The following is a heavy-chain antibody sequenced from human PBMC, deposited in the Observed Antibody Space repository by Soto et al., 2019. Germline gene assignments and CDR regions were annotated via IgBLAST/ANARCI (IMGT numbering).Heavy chain of an antibody. Sequence: QVQLQESGPGLVKPSETLSLTCTVSGGSVSSGSYYWTWIRQPPGKGLEWIGYIYYSGSTNSNPSLKSRVSISLDTSNSQFSLRLSSVTAADTAVYYCARTFCSTTSCQAHDMDVWGQGTTVTVYS. V-gene: IGHV4-61*01. CDR3: ARTFCSTTSCQAHDMDV. D-gene: IGHD2-2*01. CDR2: IYYSGST. CDR1: GGSVSSGSYY. J-gene: IGHJ6*02.